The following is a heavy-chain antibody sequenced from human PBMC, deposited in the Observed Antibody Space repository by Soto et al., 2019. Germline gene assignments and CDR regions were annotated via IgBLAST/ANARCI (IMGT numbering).Heavy chain of an antibody. CDR3: ARGAGIAVAGTVGWFDP. V-gene: IGHV1-18*01. CDR2: ISAYNGNT. D-gene: IGHD6-19*01. J-gene: IGHJ5*02. Sequence: ASVKVSCKASGYTFTSYGISCVRQAPGQGLEWMGWISAYNGNTNYAQKLQGRVTMTTDTSTSTAYMELRSLRSDDTAVYYCARGAGIAVAGTVGWFDPWGQGTQVTVSS. CDR1: GYTFTSYG.